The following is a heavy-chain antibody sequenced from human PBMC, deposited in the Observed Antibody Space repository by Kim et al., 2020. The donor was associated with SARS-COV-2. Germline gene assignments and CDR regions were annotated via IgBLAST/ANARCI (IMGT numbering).Heavy chain of an antibody. D-gene: IGHD1-20*01. CDR3: ARDPPIIYYYYGMDV. V-gene: IGHV3-7*01. Sequence: VDSVKGRFTISRDNAKNSLYLQMNSLRAEDTAVYYCARDPPIIYYYYGMDVWGQGTTVTVSS. J-gene: IGHJ6*02.